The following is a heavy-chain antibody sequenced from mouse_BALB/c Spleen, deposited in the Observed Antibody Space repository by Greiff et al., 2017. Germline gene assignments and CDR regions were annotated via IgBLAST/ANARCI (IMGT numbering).Heavy chain of an antibody. J-gene: IGHJ3*01. V-gene: IGHV2-2*02. Sequence: VQLQQSGPGLVQPSQSLSITCTVSGFSLTSYGVHWVRQSPGKGLAWLGVIWSGGSTDYNAAFISRLSISKDNSKSQVFFKMNSLQANDTAIYYCASPPPRQLGSFAYWGQGTLVTVSA. D-gene: IGHD3-2*01. CDR3: ASPPPRQLGSFAY. CDR2: IWSGGST. CDR1: GFSLTSYG.